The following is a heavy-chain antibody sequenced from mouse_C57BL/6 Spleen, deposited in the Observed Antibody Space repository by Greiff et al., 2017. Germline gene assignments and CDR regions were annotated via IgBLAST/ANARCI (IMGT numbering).Heavy chain of an antibody. J-gene: IGHJ4*01. CDR3: ARGETKDYAMDY. CDR2: ISDGGSYT. D-gene: IGHD1-3*01. V-gene: IGHV5-4*03. CDR1: GFTFSSYA. Sequence: EVKLMESGGGLVKPGGSLKLSCAASGFTFSSYAMSWVRQTPEKRLEWVATISDGGSYTYYPDNVKGRFTISRDNANNNLYLQMSHLKSEDTAMYYCARGETKDYAMDYWGQGTSVTVSS.